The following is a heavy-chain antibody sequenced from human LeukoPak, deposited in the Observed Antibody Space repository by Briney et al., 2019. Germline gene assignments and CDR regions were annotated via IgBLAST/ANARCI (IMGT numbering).Heavy chain of an antibody. CDR2: ISYDGSNK. Sequence: QPGGSLRLSCAASGFTFSSYAMHWVRQAPGKGLEWVAVISYDGSNKYYADSVKGRFTISRDNSKNTLYLQMNSLRAEDTAVYYCAKVGYYDSSGPNWFDPWGQGTLVTV. J-gene: IGHJ5*02. CDR1: GFTFSSYA. V-gene: IGHV3-30-3*01. CDR3: AKVGYYDSSGPNWFDP. D-gene: IGHD3-22*01.